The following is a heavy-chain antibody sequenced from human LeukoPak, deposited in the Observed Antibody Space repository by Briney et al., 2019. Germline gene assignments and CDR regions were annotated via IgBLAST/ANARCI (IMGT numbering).Heavy chain of an antibody. CDR2: IYYSGST. Sequence: KTSETLSLTCTVSGGSISSYYWSWIRQPPGKGLEWIGYIYYSGSTNYNPSLKSRVTISVDTSKNQFSLKLSSVTAADTAVYYCAREGYSYGTPRFFDYWGQGTLVTVSS. D-gene: IGHD5-18*01. J-gene: IGHJ4*02. CDR3: AREGYSYGTPRFFDY. V-gene: IGHV4-59*01. CDR1: GGSISSYY.